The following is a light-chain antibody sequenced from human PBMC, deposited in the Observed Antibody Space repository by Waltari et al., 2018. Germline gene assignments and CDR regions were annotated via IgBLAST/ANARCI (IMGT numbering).Light chain of an antibody. CDR1: SGPSYYA. CDR3: QTWGPGIRV. J-gene: IGLJ3*02. CDR2: LDGDGSH. V-gene: IGLV4-69*01. Sequence: QLVLTQSPSVSASLGASVKLTCILDSGPSYYAIPWHQQQSEKGPRFLMKLDGDGSHNKGDGIPDRFSGSSSGGERYLTISSLQSEDEADYYCQTWGPGIRVFGGGTKVTVL.